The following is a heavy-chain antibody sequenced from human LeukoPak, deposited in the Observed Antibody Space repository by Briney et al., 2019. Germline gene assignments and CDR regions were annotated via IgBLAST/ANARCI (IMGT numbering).Heavy chain of an antibody. CDR2: VYYTGSA. CDR3: ARLAPVAHSGDYLGYFDY. J-gene: IGHJ4*02. Sequence: PSETLSLTCTVSGGSITNYYWTWMRQSPGKGLEWFGYVYYTGSANYNPSLKSRVTILVDTSKNQFSLNLISVTAADTSVYYCARLAPVAHSGDYLGYFDYWGQGILVTVSS. CDR1: GGSITNYY. V-gene: IGHV4-59*08. D-gene: IGHD4-17*01.